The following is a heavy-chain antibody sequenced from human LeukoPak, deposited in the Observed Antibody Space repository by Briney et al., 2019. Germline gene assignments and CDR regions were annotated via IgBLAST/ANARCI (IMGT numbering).Heavy chain of an antibody. J-gene: IGHJ2*01. CDR1: GGSISSGSYY. Sequence: KPSQTLSLTCTVSGGSISSGSYYWSWIRQPAGKGLEWIGRIYTSGSTNYNPSLKSRVTISVDTSKNQFSLKLSSVTAADTAMYYCARAVAGITGNFDLWGRGTLVTVSS. V-gene: IGHV4-61*02. CDR3: ARAVAGITGNFDL. D-gene: IGHD6-19*01. CDR2: IYTSGST.